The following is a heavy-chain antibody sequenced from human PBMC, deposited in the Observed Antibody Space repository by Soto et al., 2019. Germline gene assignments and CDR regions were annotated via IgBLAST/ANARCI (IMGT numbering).Heavy chain of an antibody. D-gene: IGHD3-22*01. Sequence: PGGSLRLSCAASVFTFSSYCLHLVRQAPGKGLECVSGIAYDGSKNYYADSVKGRFTISRDNSKNTLYLQMNRVRAEDPAVYYCAKPASSVSDTTKYHYWGKGNLVTASS. J-gene: IGHJ4*02. V-gene: IGHV3-30*18. CDR2: IAYDGSKN. CDR3: AKPASSVSDTTKYHY. CDR1: VFTFSSYC.